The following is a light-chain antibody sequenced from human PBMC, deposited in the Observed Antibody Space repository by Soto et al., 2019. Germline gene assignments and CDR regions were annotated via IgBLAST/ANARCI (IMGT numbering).Light chain of an antibody. Sequence: QSVLTQPPSVSGTPGRRVTISCSGSGANIGRSIVNWYYQLPGTAPKLLIYCNNQRPSGAPDRFSGSNSGTSATLALSGLQTEDEADYFCAKWDDNLNGPLFGGGTTLTVL. CDR2: CNN. CDR3: AKWDDNLNGPL. CDR1: GANIGRSI. V-gene: IGLV1-44*01. J-gene: IGLJ2*01.